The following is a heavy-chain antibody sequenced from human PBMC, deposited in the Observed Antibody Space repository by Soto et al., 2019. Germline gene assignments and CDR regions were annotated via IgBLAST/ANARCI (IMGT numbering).Heavy chain of an antibody. CDR3: TRHAGYCSGGSCFGHDY. Sequence: EVQLVESGGGLVQPVGSLKLSCAASGFTFSGSAMHWVRQASGKGLEWVGRIRSKANSYATAYAASVKGRFTISRDDSKSTAYLQMNSLKTEDTAVYYCTRHAGYCSGGSCFGHDYWGQGTLVTVSS. V-gene: IGHV3-73*02. D-gene: IGHD2-15*01. J-gene: IGHJ4*02. CDR1: GFTFSGSA. CDR2: IRSKANSYAT.